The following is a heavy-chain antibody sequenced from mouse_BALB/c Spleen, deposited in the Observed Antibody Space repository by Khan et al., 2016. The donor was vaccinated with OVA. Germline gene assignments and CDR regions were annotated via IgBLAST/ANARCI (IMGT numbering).Heavy chain of an antibody. V-gene: IGHV3-2*02. J-gene: IGHJ1*01. CDR2: ISYSGST. Sequence: EVLLQESGPGLVKPSQSLSLTCTVTGYSITSDYAWNWIRQFPGNKLEWMAYISYSGSTSSNPSLKSRISVTRDTSKNQFFLQLNSVTTEDTATYYCARRYYYGQWYFDVWGAGTTVTVSS. CDR1: GYSITSDYA. D-gene: IGHD1-1*01. CDR3: ARRYYYGQWYFDV.